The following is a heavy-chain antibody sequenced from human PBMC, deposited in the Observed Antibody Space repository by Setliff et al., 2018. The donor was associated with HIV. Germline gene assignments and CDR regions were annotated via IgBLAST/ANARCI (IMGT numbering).Heavy chain of an antibody. V-gene: IGHV5-51*01. CDR2: IYPDDSNI. CDR3: ARRDGRSMNAFQI. D-gene: IGHD6-13*01. Sequence: GESLTLSCKAVDYTFTTYWIGWVRQMPGEGLEWMGIIYPDDSNIRYNPSFQSQVTISADKSITTAYLEIHSLKASDTATYYCARRDGRSMNAFQIWGPGTMVTVSS. CDR1: DYTFTTYW. J-gene: IGHJ3*01.